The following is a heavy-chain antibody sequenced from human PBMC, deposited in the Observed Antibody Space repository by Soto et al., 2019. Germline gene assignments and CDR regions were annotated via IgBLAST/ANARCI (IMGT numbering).Heavy chain of an antibody. Sequence: GGSLRLSCAASGFTFSSYGMHWVRQAPGKGLEWVAVISYDGSNKYYADSVKGRFTISRDNSKNTLYLQMNSLRAEDTAVYYCAKAGFMITFGGVIVPRAPFDYWGQGTLVTVSS. CDR3: AKAGFMITFGGVIVPRAPFDY. J-gene: IGHJ4*02. CDR1: GFTFSSYG. D-gene: IGHD3-16*02. CDR2: ISYDGSNK. V-gene: IGHV3-30*18.